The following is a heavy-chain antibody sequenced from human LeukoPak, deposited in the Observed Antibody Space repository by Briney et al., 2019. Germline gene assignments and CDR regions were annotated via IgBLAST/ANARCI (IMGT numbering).Heavy chain of an antibody. CDR1: VYTFPSHY. CDR2: INPSGDST. Sequence: ASVNVSYKASVYTFPSHYIHWVRQAPGQGLEWMGKINPSGDSTNYAQKFQGRVTMTTDTSTSTVYMELSSLRSEDTAVYYCARTLSDSGLSYWGQGTLVTVSS. CDR3: ARTLSDSGLSY. D-gene: IGHD3/OR15-3a*01. J-gene: IGHJ4*02. V-gene: IGHV1-46*01.